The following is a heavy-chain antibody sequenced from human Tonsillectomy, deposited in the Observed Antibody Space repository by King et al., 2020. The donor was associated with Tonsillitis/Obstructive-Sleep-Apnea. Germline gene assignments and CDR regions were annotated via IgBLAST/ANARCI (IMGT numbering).Heavy chain of an antibody. J-gene: IGHJ4*02. CDR3: ARADYYDSSGYYKFDY. CDR1: GGSFSGYY. CDR2: TNHSGST. V-gene: IGHV4-34*01. D-gene: IGHD3-22*01. Sequence: VQLPQWGAGLLKPSETLSLTCDVYGGSFSGYYWSWIRQPPGKGLEWIGETNHSGSTNYNPSLKSRVTISVDTSKNQFSLKLSSVTAADTAVYYCARADYYDSSGYYKFDYWGQGTLVTVSS.